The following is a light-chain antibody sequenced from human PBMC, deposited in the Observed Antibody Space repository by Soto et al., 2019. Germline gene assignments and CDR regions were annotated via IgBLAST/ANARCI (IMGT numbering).Light chain of an antibody. CDR2: GAS. V-gene: IGKV3-20*01. CDR1: QSVSSSY. Sequence: EIVLTQSPGTLSLSPGERATLSCRASQSVSSSYLAWYQQKPAQAPRLLIYGASSRATGIPDRFSVSASGIDFTLTISRLEPEDFAVYYCQHYVTSALFGPGTKVDIK. CDR3: QHYVTSAL. J-gene: IGKJ3*01.